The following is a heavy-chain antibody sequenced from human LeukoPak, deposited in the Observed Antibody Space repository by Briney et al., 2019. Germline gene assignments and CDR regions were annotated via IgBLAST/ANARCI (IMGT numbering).Heavy chain of an antibody. CDR1: GFTFSSYG. V-gene: IGHV3-30*03. Sequence: GGSLRLSCAASGFTFSSYGMHWVRQAPGKGLEWVAVISDDGSNKHYGDSVKDRFTISRDDSKNTLYLQMNSLRADDTAVYYCAHSKAVAGFGTFDFWGQGTLVTVSS. CDR3: AHSKAVAGFGTFDF. J-gene: IGHJ4*02. CDR2: ISDDGSNK. D-gene: IGHD6-19*01.